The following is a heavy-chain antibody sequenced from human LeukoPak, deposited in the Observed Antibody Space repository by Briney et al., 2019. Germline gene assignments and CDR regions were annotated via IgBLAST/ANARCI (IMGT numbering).Heavy chain of an antibody. V-gene: IGHV4-34*01. D-gene: IGHD1-14*01. CDR1: GGSFSGYY. CDR3: ARLQPRFRAPPDY. CDR2: INHSGST. Sequence: SETLSLTCAVYGGSFSGYYWSWIRQPPGKGLEWIGEINHSGSTNYNPSLKSRVTISVDTSKNQFSLKLSSVTAADTAVYYCARLQPRFRAPPDYWGQGTLVTVSS. J-gene: IGHJ4*02.